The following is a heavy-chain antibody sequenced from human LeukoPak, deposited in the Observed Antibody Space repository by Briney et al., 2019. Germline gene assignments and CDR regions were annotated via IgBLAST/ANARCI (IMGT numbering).Heavy chain of an antibody. CDR2: INTNTGNP. Sequence: ASVKVSCKASGYTLTSYAMNWVRQAPGQGLEWMGWINTNTGNPTYAQGFTGRFVFSLDTSVSTAYLQISSLKAEDTAVYYCARDEGDGYNLGIDYWGQGTLVTVSS. J-gene: IGHJ4*02. D-gene: IGHD5-24*01. V-gene: IGHV7-4-1*02. CDR3: ARDEGDGYNLGIDY. CDR1: GYTLTSYA.